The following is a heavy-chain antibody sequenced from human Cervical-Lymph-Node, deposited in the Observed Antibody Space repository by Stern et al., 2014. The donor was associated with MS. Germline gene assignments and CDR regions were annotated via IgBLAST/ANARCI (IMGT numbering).Heavy chain of an antibody. D-gene: IGHD3-3*01. J-gene: IGHJ4*02. CDR3: ARVGSGYCFDY. CDR2: INPIGGST. CDR1: GYTFTSYY. V-gene: IGHV1-46*01. Sequence: QMQLAQSGAEVKKPGASVKVSCKASGYTFTSYYMHLVRQAPGQGLEWMGIINPIGGSTSYAQKFQGRVTMTTDQSTSTDSMQLSSLRSEDTAVYYCARVGSGYCFDYWGQGTLVTVSS.